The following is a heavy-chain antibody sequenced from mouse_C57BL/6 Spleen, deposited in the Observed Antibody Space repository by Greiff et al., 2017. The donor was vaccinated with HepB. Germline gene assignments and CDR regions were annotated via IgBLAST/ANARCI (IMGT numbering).Heavy chain of an antibody. CDR1: GFNIKNSY. V-gene: IGHV14-3*01. Sequence: VQLQQSVAELVRPGASVKFSCTASGFNIKNSYMHWVKQRPEQGLEWIGRIDPADGNTKYAPKFQGKATITADTSSNTAYLQLSSLTSEDAAVYYCARGGDYAGYFDVWGTGTTVTVSS. CDR3: ARGGDYAGYFDV. D-gene: IGHD2-13*01. J-gene: IGHJ1*03. CDR2: IDPADGNT.